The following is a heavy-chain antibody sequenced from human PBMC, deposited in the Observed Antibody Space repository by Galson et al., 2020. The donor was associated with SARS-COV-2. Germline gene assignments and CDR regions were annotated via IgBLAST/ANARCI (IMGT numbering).Heavy chain of an antibody. V-gene: IGHV4-39*02. CDR1: GGSFTSRSYY. J-gene: IGHJ4*02. CDR2: IYYSGTT. Sequence: SETLSLTCSVSGGSFTSRSYYWGWIRQPPGKGLEWIGSIYYSGTTYYNPSLQSRVTISVDTSKNHFSLKLSSVTAPDTAIYYCATKYCRGGNCYLDYWGQGTLVTVSS. D-gene: IGHD2-15*01. CDR3: ATKYCRGGNCYLDY.